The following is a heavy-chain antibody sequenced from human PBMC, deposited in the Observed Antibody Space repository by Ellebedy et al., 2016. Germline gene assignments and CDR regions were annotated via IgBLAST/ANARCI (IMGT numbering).Heavy chain of an antibody. CDR3: AKDQDRYFDRPYDY. Sequence: SLKISCAASGFTFDDYAMHWVRQAPGKGLEWVSGISWNSGSIGYADSVKGRFTISRDNAKNSLYLQMNSLRAEDTALYYCAKDQDRYFDRPYDYWGQGTLVTVSS. CDR2: ISWNSGSI. D-gene: IGHD3-9*01. V-gene: IGHV3-9*01. J-gene: IGHJ4*02. CDR1: GFTFDDYA.